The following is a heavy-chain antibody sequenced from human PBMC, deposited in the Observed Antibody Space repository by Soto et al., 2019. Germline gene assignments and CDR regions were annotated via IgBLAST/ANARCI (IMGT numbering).Heavy chain of an antibody. CDR2: IYYSGLT. Sequence: QVQLQESGPGLVKPSETLSLTCTVSGGSISSYYWSWIRQPPGKGLEWIGYIYYSGLTNYIPSRKSGATISVDTSKNQFSLKLSSVTAADTAVYSCARVVDTEITLDYWGQGTLVTVSS. V-gene: IGHV4-59*01. D-gene: IGHD5-18*01. J-gene: IGHJ4*02. CDR1: GGSISSYY. CDR3: ARVVDTEITLDY.